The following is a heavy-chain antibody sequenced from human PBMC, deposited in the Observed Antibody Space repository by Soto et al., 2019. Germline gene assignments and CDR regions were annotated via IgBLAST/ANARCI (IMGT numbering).Heavy chain of an antibody. J-gene: IGHJ4*02. D-gene: IGHD2-15*01. Sequence: DVQLLESGGGLVQPAGSLRLSCAASGFTFSSYAMGWVRQGPGKGLEWVAVVSIGGSTHYADSVRGRVTISRDNSKNTLSLQMTSLTAEDTAVYFCAKRRGAGGHFDYWGQGALVTVSS. CDR2: VSIGGST. V-gene: IGHV3-23*01. CDR1: GFTFSSYA. CDR3: AKRRGAGGHFDY.